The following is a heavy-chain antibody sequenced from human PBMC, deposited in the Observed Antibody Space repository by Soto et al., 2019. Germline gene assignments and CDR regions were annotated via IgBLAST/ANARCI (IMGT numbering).Heavy chain of an antibody. CDR2: ISAYNGNT. J-gene: IGHJ5*02. CDR3: ARDHSSGWYGGYWFDP. V-gene: IGHV1-18*03. D-gene: IGHD6-19*01. Sequence: QVQLVQSGAEVKKPGASVKVSCKTSGYTFTSYGISWVRQAPGQGLEWMGWISAYNGNTNYAQKLRGRVTMTTDTSTSTAYMELRSLRSDDMALYYCARDHSSGWYGGYWFDPWGQGTLVTVSS. CDR1: GYTFTSYG.